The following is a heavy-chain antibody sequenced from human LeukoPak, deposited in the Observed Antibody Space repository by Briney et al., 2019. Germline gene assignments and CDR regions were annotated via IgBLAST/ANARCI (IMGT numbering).Heavy chain of an antibody. V-gene: IGHV4-59*01. D-gene: IGHD5-18*01. CDR1: GGSISNYY. J-gene: IGHJ5*02. CDR2: IYYSGST. CDR3: ARAGYNYARWFDP. Sequence: PSETLSLTCTVSGGSISNYYWNWIRQPPGKGLEWIGYIYYSGSTNYNPSLKSRVTILVDMSKNQFSLKLSSVTAADTAVYYCARAGYNYARWFDPWGQGTLVTVSS.